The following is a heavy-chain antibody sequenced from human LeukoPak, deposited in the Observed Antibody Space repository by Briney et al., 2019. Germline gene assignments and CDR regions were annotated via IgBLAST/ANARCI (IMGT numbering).Heavy chain of an antibody. V-gene: IGHV3-30*03. J-gene: IGHJ4*02. CDR1: GLSFHDHG. CDR2: IAADGGVK. CDR3: AREATWGQWYFDL. Sequence: PGGSLRLSCAASGLSFHDHGMDWVRQAPGKGLEWVAVIAADGGVKQYADSVKGRFSLSRDNSKNTVSLQMNGLTAEDTAVYYCAREATWGQWYFDLWGQGAPVTVSS. D-gene: IGHD6-19*01.